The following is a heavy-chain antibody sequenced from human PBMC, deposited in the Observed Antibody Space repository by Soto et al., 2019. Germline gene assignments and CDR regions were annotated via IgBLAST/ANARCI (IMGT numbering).Heavy chain of an antibody. CDR1: GFTFSSFA. V-gene: IGHV3-23*01. D-gene: IGHD6-13*01. Sequence: SLRLSCAASGFTFSSFAMSWVRQAPAKGLEWVSAISGSGSSRYHADSVKGRFTISRDNSKNTLYLQVNSLRVEDTAIYYCAKATVEYSSSWPFDYWGQGTQVTVSS. J-gene: IGHJ4*02. CDR2: ISGSGSSR. CDR3: AKATVEYSSSWPFDY.